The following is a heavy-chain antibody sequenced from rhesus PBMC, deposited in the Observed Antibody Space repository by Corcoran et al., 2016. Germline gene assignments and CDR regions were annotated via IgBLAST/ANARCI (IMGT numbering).Heavy chain of an antibody. CDR2: ISYTGGSK. J-gene: IGHJ4*01. CDR1: GFSFSDYY. CDR3: AREYSNYEGYFDY. D-gene: IGHD4-23*01. V-gene: IGHV3S18*01. Sequence: EVQLVESGGGLAKPGVSLRLSCAASGFSFSDYYMYWVRQAPGKGLEWVSGISYTGGSKYYAYYVKGRFTISRENAKKTLYLQMDSLRAEDTAGDYCAREYSNYEGYFDYWGQGVLVTVSS.